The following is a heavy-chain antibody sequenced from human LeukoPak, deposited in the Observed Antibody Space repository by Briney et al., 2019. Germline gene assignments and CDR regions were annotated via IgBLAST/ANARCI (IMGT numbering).Heavy chain of an antibody. Sequence: ASVKVSCKASGYTFISYYMHWVRQAPGQGLEWMGWINPNSGGTNYAQKFQGRVTMTRDTSISTAYMELSRLRSDDTAVYYCANVAGATPFDYWGQGTLVTVSS. CDR1: GYTFISYY. V-gene: IGHV1-2*02. CDR2: INPNSGGT. CDR3: ANVAGATPFDY. J-gene: IGHJ4*02. D-gene: IGHD1-26*01.